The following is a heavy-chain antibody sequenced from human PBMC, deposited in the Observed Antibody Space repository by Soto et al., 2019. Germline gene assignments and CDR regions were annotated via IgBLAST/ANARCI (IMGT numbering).Heavy chain of an antibody. CDR1: GYFFNDYH. CDR2: INPKNGDT. J-gene: IGHJ5*02. CDR3: AREAGASNIAAVLLDP. D-gene: IGHD3-3*02. V-gene: IGHV1-2*02. Sequence: ASVKVSCKTSGYFFNDYHMHWVRKAPGQGLEWMGWINPKNGDTNYAQKFQDRVTMTRDTSISTVYIELSRLTSDDTAVYYCAREAGASNIAAVLLDPWGQGTLVPVSS.